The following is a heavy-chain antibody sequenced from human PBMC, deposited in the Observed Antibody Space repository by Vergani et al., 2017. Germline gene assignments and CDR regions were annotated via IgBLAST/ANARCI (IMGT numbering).Heavy chain of an antibody. J-gene: IGHJ6*02. CDR1: GFTFDDYA. V-gene: IGHV3-9*01. CDR2: ISWNSGST. Sequence: EVQLVESGGGLVQPGRSLRLSCAASGFTFDDYAMHWARQAPGKGLEWVSGISWNSGSTGYADSVKGRFTISRDNAKNSLYLQMNSLRAEDTAWYYCAKDSGYCSGGSCYSYYYGMDVWGQGTTVTVSS. D-gene: IGHD2-15*01. CDR3: AKDSGYCSGGSCYSYYYGMDV.